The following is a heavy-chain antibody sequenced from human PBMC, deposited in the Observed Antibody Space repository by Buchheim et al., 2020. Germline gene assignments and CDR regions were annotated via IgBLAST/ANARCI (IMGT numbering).Heavy chain of an antibody. CDR1: GFTFSSYA. J-gene: IGHJ4*02. D-gene: IGHD3-3*01. CDR3: AKEGNYDFWSGYIVFFDY. Sequence: EVQLLESGGGLVQPGGSLRLSCAASGFTFSSYAMSWVRQAPGKGLEWVSAISGSGGSTYYADSVKGRFTISRDNSKNTLSLQMNSLGAEDTAVYYCAKEGNYDFWSGYIVFFDYWGQGTL. V-gene: IGHV3-23*01. CDR2: ISGSGGST.